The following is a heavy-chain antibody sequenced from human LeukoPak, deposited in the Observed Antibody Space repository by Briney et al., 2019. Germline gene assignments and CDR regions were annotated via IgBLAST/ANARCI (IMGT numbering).Heavy chain of an antibody. CDR2: IWYDGSNK. CDR3: GRDSTKAYGSGGDY. J-gene: IGHJ4*02. Sequence: GGSLRLSCAASGFTFSTYGMHWVRQAPGKGLEWVAIIWYDGSNKYYAESVKGRFTISRDNSKNTLYLQMNSLRAQDTAVYYCGRDSTKAYGSGGDYWGQGTLVTVSS. V-gene: IGHV3-33*01. CDR1: GFTFSTYG. D-gene: IGHD3-10*01.